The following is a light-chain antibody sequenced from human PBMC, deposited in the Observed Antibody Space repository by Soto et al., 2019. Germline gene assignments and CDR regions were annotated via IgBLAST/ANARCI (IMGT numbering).Light chain of an antibody. Sequence: DIQMTQSPSTLSASVGDRVTITCRASQSVSNWLAWYQQKPGKAPKLLIYKASTLESGVPSRFSGSGSGTGFTLTISSLQPDDFATYYCQQYDSYSPWTFGQGTKVDIK. V-gene: IGKV1-5*03. CDR3: QQYDSYSPWT. CDR2: KAS. J-gene: IGKJ1*01. CDR1: QSVSNW.